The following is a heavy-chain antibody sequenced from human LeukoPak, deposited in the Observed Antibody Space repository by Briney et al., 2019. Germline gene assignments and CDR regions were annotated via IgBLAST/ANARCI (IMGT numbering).Heavy chain of an antibody. D-gene: IGHD1-1*01. J-gene: IGHJ4*02. CDR3: ATASWVSNADAVL. V-gene: IGHV3-23*01. CDR1: GFTFSNYA. Sequence: GGSLRLSCAASGFTFSNYAMSWVRRAPARGLEWVSSLRGDGETFYADSVKGRFTLSRDNSRNTVYLQLNNLRVEDTAVYYCATASWVSNADAVLWGQGTLVTVSS. CDR2: LRGDGET.